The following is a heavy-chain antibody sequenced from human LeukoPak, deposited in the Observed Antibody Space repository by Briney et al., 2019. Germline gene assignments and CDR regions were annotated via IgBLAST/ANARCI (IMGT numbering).Heavy chain of an antibody. V-gene: IGHV4-34*01. J-gene: IGHJ4*02. D-gene: IGHD6-13*01. CDR1: GGSFSGFY. CDR2: INHSGGT. Sequence: SETLSLTCAVYGGSFSGFYWSWIRQPPGKGLEWIGDINHSGGTNYIPSLKSRVTISVDTSKNQFSLKLTSVTAADTAVYYCARHRRIAAADIQGYDYWGQGTLVTVSS. CDR3: ARHRRIAAADIQGYDY.